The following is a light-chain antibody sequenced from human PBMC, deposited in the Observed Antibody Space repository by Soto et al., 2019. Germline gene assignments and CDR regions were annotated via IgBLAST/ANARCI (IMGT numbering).Light chain of an antibody. V-gene: IGLV1-47*01. J-gene: IGLJ2*01. CDR1: SSNIGSNY. CDR3: AAWYDSRSGQV. CDR2: RNN. Sequence: QSVLTQPPSASGTPGQRVTISCSGSSSNIGSNYVYWYQQLPGTAPKLLIYRNNQRPSGVPDRFSGSKSGTSASLAMSGLRSEDEADYYWAAWYDSRSGQVFGGGTKLTVL.